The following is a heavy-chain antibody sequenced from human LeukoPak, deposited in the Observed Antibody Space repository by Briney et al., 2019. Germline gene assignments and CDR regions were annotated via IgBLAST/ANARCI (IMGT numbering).Heavy chain of an antibody. Sequence: PSETLSLTYTVSGGSISSGGYYWSWIRQHPGKGLEWIGYIYYSGSTYYNPSLKSRVTISVDTSKNQFSLKLSSVTAADTAVYYCARKYYDILTGFDYWGQGTLVTVSS. V-gene: IGHV4-31*03. CDR2: IYYSGST. CDR3: ARKYYDILTGFDY. CDR1: GGSISSGGYY. D-gene: IGHD3-9*01. J-gene: IGHJ4*02.